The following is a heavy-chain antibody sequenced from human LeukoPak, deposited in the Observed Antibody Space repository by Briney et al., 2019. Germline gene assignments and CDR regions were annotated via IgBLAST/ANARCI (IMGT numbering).Heavy chain of an antibody. Sequence: ASVKVSCKASGGTFSSYAISWVRQAPGQGLEWMGGIIPIFGTANYAQKFQGRVMITADESTSTAYMELSSLRSEDTAVYYCARDSLERDSWSATHDYWGQGTLVTVSS. J-gene: IGHJ4*02. D-gene: IGHD6-13*01. CDR3: ARDSLERDSWSATHDY. CDR2: IIPIFGTA. CDR1: GGTFSSYA. V-gene: IGHV1-69*13.